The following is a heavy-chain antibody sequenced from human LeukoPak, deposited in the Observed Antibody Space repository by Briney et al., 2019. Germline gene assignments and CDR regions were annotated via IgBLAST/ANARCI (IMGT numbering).Heavy chain of an antibody. J-gene: IGHJ4*02. Sequence: ASVRVSCKTSGYTFTAYYMHWVRQAPGQGLEWMGWINPNSGGTNYAQKFQGRVTLTRDTSISTAYMDLSRLRSDDTAVYFCARDKIPPTGSGSYYGFDYWGQGTLVTVSS. CDR1: GYTFTAYY. CDR2: INPNSGGT. V-gene: IGHV1-2*02. CDR3: ARDKIPPTGSGSYYGFDY. D-gene: IGHD3-10*01.